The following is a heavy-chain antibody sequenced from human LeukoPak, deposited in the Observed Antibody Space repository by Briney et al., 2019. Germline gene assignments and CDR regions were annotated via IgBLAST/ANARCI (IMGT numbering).Heavy chain of an antibody. CDR1: GGSISNSNW. CDR3: ARGQGSYGDY. J-gene: IGHJ4*02. Sequence: SETLSLTCAVSGGSISNSNWWNWVRQPPGKGLEWIGEIYQSGSINYNPSLRSRVTISVDRSKDQFALKLTSVTAADTAVYYCARGQGSYGDYWGQGTLVIVSS. D-gene: IGHD5-18*01. V-gene: IGHV4-4*02. CDR2: IYQSGSI.